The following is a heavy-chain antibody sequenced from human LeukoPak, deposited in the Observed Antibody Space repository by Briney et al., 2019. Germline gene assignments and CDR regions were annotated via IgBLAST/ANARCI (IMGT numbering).Heavy chain of an antibody. Sequence: PGRSLRLSCAASGFTFSSYAMHWVRQAPGKGLEGVAVISYDGSNKYYADSVKGRFTISRDNSKNTLYLQMNSLRAEDTAVYYCARALGYCSSTSCPLDYWGQGTLVTVSS. J-gene: IGHJ4*02. CDR1: GFTFSSYA. CDR3: ARALGYCSSTSCPLDY. V-gene: IGHV3-30*04. CDR2: ISYDGSNK. D-gene: IGHD2-2*01.